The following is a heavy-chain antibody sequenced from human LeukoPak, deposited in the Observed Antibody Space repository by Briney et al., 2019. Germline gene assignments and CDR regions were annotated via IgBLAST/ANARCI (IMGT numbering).Heavy chain of an antibody. CDR1: GFTFNSFE. D-gene: IGHD3-10*01. CDR2: ISSSGSII. V-gene: IGHV3-48*03. J-gene: IGHJ6*04. CDR3: ARRFDV. Sequence: GGSLRLSCAASGFTFNSFEMNWVRQTPGRGLEWISYISSSGSIIYYADSVRGRFTISRDNAKNSLYLQMNSLRGEDTALYYCARRFDVWGKGTTVTVSS.